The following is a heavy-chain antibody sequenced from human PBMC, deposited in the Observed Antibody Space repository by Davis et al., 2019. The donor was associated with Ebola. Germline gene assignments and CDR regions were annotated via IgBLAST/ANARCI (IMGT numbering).Heavy chain of an antibody. CDR2: ISGGGGNT. Sequence: GGSLRLSCAASGFTFDIFAMSWVRQVPGKGLEWVSTISGGGGNTFYADSVQGRFIISRDTSKNTLYLRMNSLRAEDTAVYYCARAPRGSSGWYAALDYWGQGTLVTVSS. CDR1: GFTFDIFA. J-gene: IGHJ4*02. CDR3: ARAPRGSSGWYAALDY. D-gene: IGHD6-19*01. V-gene: IGHV3-23*01.